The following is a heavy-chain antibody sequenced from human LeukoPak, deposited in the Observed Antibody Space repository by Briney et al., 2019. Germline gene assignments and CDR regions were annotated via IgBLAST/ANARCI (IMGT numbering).Heavy chain of an antibody. CDR2: ISSSSSTI. J-gene: IGHJ3*02. CDR3: AREGLSSGWYLSQQPDAFNI. V-gene: IGHV3-48*04. D-gene: IGHD6-19*01. Sequence: PGGSLRLSCAASGFTFSSYSMNWVRQAPGKGLEWVSYISSSSSTIYYADSVKGRFTISRDNAKNSLYLQMNSLRAEDTAVYYCAREGLSSGWYLSQQPDAFNIWGQGTMVTVSS. CDR1: GFTFSSYS.